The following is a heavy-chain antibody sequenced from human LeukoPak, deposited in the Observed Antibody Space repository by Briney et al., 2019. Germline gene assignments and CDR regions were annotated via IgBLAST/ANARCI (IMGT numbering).Heavy chain of an antibody. D-gene: IGHD2-2*01. CDR3: ATGGPGSTSIAFDI. CDR2: INHSGST. J-gene: IGHJ3*02. Sequence: SETLSLTCTVSGGSISSSTDYWGWIRQPPGKGLEWIGEINHSGSTNYNPSLKSRVTISVDTSKNQFSLKLSSVTAADTAVYYCATGGPGSTSIAFDIWGQGTMVTVSS. CDR1: GGSISSSTDY. V-gene: IGHV4-39*07.